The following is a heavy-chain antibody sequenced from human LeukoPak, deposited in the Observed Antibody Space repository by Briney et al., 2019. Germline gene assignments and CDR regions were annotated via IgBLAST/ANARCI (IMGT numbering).Heavy chain of an antibody. CDR1: GFTFSSYW. V-gene: IGHV3-48*02. Sequence: GGSLRLSCAASGFTFSSYWMIWVRQAPGKGLEWVSYITADSGTTYYADSVKGRFTISRDNAKNSLYLQMNSLRDEDTAVYYCASRDYFDYWGQGTLVTVSS. CDR3: ASRDYFDY. CDR2: ITADSGTT. J-gene: IGHJ4*02.